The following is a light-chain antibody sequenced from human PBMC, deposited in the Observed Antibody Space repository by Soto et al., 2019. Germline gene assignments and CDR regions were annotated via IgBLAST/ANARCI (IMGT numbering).Light chain of an antibody. V-gene: IGKV3-11*01. CDR2: DAS. J-gene: IGKJ5*01. CDR3: QQRGTWPLT. Sequence: EIVLTQSPATLSLSPGERATLSCRASQSVSKYLAWYQQKPGQAPRLLIYDASNRAAGIPARFSGSGSGTDFTLPISSLEPEDFAVYYCQQRGTWPLTFGQGTRLEI. CDR1: QSVSKY.